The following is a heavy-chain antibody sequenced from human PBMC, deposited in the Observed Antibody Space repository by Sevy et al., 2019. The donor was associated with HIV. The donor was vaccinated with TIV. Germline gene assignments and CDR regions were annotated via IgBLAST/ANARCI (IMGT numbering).Heavy chain of an antibody. Sequence: GGSLRLSCAASGFTFSSYGMHWVRQAPGKGLEWVAFIRYDGSNKYYADSVKGRLTISRDNSKNTLYLQMNSLRAEDTAVYYCAKFYYYGSGSRRDWFDPWGQGTLVTVSS. CDR1: GFTFSSYG. J-gene: IGHJ5*02. D-gene: IGHD3-10*01. CDR3: AKFYYYGSGSRRDWFDP. V-gene: IGHV3-30*02. CDR2: IRYDGSNK.